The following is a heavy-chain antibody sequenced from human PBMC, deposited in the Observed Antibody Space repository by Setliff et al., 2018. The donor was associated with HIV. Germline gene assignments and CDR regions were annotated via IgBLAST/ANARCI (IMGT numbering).Heavy chain of an antibody. CDR2: IYWNNNK. CDR3: AYSGRQLRGPYFDF. J-gene: IGHJ4*02. D-gene: IGHD1-1*01. V-gene: IGHV2-5*01. CDR1: GFSLSTDEVG. Sequence: KMSGPTLVNPTQTLTLTCTFSGFSLSTDEVGVGWIRQSPGKALEWLAFIYWNNNKHYSTSLKSRLTVTKDTSKNRLVFTMPNMDPVDTATYYCAYSGRQLRGPYFDFWGQGTPVTVSS.